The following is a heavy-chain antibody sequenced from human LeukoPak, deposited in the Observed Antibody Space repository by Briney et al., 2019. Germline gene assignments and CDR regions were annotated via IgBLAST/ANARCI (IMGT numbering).Heavy chain of an antibody. J-gene: IGHJ4*02. D-gene: IGHD3-22*01. V-gene: IGHV4-59*01. CDR3: ARGYYYDSSGYFRSFDY. CDR1: GGSISSYY. Sequence: PSETLSLTCTVSGGSISSYYWTWIRQPPGKGLEWIGNIYYSGSTNYNPSLKSRVTISVGTSKNQFSLRLTSVTAADTAVYYCARGYYYDSSGYFRSFDYWGQGILVTVSS. CDR2: IYYSGST.